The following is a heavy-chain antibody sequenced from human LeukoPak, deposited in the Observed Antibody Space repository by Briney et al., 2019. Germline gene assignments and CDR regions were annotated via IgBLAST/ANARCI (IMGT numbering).Heavy chain of an antibody. Sequence: ESLKISCKGSGYSFTSYWIGWVRQMPGKGLEWMGIIYPGDSDTRYSPSFQGQVTIAADKSISTAYLQWSSLKASDTAMYYCARHSSYDSSGQLGIDIWGQGTMVTVSS. CDR2: IYPGDSDT. V-gene: IGHV5-51*01. CDR1: GYSFTSYW. D-gene: IGHD3-22*01. J-gene: IGHJ3*02. CDR3: ARHSSYDSSGQLGIDI.